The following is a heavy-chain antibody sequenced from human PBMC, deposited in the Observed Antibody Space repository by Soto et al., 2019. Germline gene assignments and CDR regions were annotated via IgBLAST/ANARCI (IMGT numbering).Heavy chain of an antibody. V-gene: IGHV3-7*04. J-gene: IGHJ4*02. D-gene: IGHD6-19*01. Sequence: GGSLRLSCAASGFSISNYWMSWVRQAPGKRLEWVANINADGREKYYVDSVKGRFTISSDNAKNTLYLQLNSLRVEDTAIYYCARARNTGWSRPLYLDYWCQGVLVTVSS. CDR1: GFSISNYW. CDR3: ARARNTGWSRPLYLDY. CDR2: INADGREK.